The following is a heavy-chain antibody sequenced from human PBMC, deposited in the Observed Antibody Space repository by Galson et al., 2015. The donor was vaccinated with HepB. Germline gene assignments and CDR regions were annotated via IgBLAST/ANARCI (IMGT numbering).Heavy chain of an antibody. J-gene: IGHJ4*02. V-gene: IGHV6-1*01. CDR2: TYRGSTLYN. CDR1: GDSVSSNSVA. Sequence: CAISGDSVSSNSVAWNWIRQSPSRGLEWLGRTYRGSTLYNDFVLSVKSRITVNLDTSKNQFSLQVSSVTPEDTAVYYCARGTHSSLDYWDQGTLVTVSS. D-gene: IGHD1-7*01. CDR3: ARGTHSSLDY.